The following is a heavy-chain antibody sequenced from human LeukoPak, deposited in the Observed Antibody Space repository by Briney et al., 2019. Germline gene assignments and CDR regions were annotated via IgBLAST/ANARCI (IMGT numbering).Heavy chain of an antibody. V-gene: IGHV3-53*01. J-gene: IGHJ4*02. D-gene: IGHD3-22*01. Sequence: GGSLRLSCAASGLTVSSNCMSWVRQAPGKGLEWVSFIYSGGDTYYADSVKGRFTISRDNSKNTFHLQMNSLRAEDTAVYYCARRAGDYSHPYDYWGQGTLVTVSS. CDR2: IYSGGDT. CDR1: GLTVSSNC. CDR3: ARRAGDYSHPYDY.